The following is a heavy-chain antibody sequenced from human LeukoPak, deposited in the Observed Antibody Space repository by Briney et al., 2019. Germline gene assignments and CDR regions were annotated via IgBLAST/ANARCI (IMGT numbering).Heavy chain of an antibody. V-gene: IGHV3-53*01. CDR2: FYSGGSR. J-gene: IGHJ4*02. CDR3: AKDGVGSSGPFSY. D-gene: IGHD6-19*01. Sequence: GGSLRLSCAASGFTVSSNYMSWVRQAPGKGLKWVSVFYSGGSRYYADSVKGRLTISRDNSKNTLYPQMNSLRAEDTALYYCAKDGVGSSGPFSYWGQGTLVTVSS. CDR1: GFTVSSNY.